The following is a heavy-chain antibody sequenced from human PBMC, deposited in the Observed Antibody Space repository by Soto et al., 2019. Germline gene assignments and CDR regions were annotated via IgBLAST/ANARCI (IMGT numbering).Heavy chain of an antibody. V-gene: IGHV3-30*09. CDR1: GFTFSSYA. Sequence: PGGSLRLSCAASGFTFSSYAMHWVRQAPGKGLEWVAVISYDGSNKYYADSVKGRFAISRDNSKNTLYLQMNSPRAEDTAVYYCASSEDSSSSGDYWGQGTLVTVSS. CDR2: ISYDGSNK. J-gene: IGHJ4*02. D-gene: IGHD6-6*01. CDR3: ASSEDSSSSGDY.